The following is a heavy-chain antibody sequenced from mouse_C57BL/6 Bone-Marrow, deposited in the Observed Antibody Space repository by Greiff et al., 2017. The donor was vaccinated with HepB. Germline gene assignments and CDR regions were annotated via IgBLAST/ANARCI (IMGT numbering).Heavy chain of an antibody. Sequence: QVQLQQSGAELAKPGASVKLSCKASGYTFTSYWMHWVKQRPGQGLEWIGDINPSSGYTKYNQRFKDKATLTADKSSSTAYMQLSRLTYEDSAVYYCAKGRVTTPFAYWGQGTLVTVSA. J-gene: IGHJ3*01. CDR3: AKGRVTTPFAY. D-gene: IGHD2-2*01. V-gene: IGHV1-7*01. CDR2: INPSSGYT. CDR1: GYTFTSYW.